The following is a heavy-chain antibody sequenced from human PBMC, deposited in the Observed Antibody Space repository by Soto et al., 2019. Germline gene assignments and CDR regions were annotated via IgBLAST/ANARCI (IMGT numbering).Heavy chain of an antibody. J-gene: IGHJ4*02. Sequence: QVQLQQWGAGLLKPSETLSLTCAVYGGSFSGYYWSWIRQPPGKGLEWIGEINHSGSTNYNPSLKSRVTISVDTSKNQFSLKLSSVTAADTAVYYCARGLYGDYVADYCGQGTLVTVSS. CDR3: ARGLYGDYVADY. V-gene: IGHV4-34*01. D-gene: IGHD4-17*01. CDR1: GGSFSGYY. CDR2: INHSGST.